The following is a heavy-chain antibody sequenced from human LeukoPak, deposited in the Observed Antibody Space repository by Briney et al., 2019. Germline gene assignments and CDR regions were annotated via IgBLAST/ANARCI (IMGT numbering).Heavy chain of an antibody. CDR2: INSDGSST. Sequence: GGSLRLSCEASGFTFSSYWMHWVRQAPGKGLVWVSRINSDGSSTSYADSVKGRFTISRDNAKNTLYLQMNSLRAEDTAVYYCAREVTIFEGYFDYWGQGTLVTVSS. D-gene: IGHD3-9*01. CDR1: GFTFSSYW. CDR3: AREVTIFEGYFDY. J-gene: IGHJ4*02. V-gene: IGHV3-74*01.